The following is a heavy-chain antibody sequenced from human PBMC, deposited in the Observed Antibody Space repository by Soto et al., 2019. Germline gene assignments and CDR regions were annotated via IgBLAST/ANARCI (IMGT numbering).Heavy chain of an antibody. CDR2: IYHSGST. V-gene: IGHV4-30-2*02. D-gene: IGHD2-2*01. J-gene: IGHJ6*02. CDR1: GGSISSGGYS. Sequence: SETLSLTCAVSGGSISSGGYSWSWIRQPPGKGLEWIGYIYHSGSTYYNPSLKSRVTISVDTSKNQFSLKLSSVTAADTAVYYCARYHSYYYYYYGMDVWGQGTTVTVSS. CDR3: ARYHSYYYYYYGMDV.